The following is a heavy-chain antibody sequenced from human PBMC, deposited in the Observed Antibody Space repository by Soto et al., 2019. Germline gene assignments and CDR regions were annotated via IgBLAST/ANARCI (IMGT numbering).Heavy chain of an antibody. CDR3: ARLGYSYGLAYYYYGMDV. J-gene: IGHJ6*02. Sequence: ASVKVSCKASGYTFTSYGISWVRQAPGQGLEWMGWISAYNGNTNYAQKLQGRVTTTTDTSTSTAYMELRSLRSDDTAVYYCARLGYSYGLAYYYYGMDVWGQGTTVTVSS. V-gene: IGHV1-18*04. CDR2: ISAYNGNT. CDR1: GYTFTSYG. D-gene: IGHD5-18*01.